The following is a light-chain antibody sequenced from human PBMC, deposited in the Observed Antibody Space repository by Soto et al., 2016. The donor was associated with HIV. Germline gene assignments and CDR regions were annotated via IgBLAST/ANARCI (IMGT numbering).Light chain of an antibody. CDR1: ESFSNW. CDR3: QQYNSYPWT. Sequence: DIQMTQSPSTVSASVGERVIITCRASESFSNWVAWYQQRPGKAPEVLIYKASTLQSGVPSRFSGSGSGTAFTLTISSLQPDDFATYYCQQYNSYPWTFGQGTRVEVK. V-gene: IGKV1-5*03. J-gene: IGKJ1*01. CDR2: KAS.